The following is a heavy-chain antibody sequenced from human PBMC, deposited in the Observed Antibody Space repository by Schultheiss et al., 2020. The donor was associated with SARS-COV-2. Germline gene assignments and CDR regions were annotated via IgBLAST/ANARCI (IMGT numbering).Heavy chain of an antibody. CDR3: ARLAAARYYYGMDV. CDR2: LIPIFGTP. D-gene: IGHD6-6*01. V-gene: IGHV1-69*05. Sequence: SVKVSCKASGVTFSTYDIKRVRQAPGQGLEWMGGLIPIFGTPNFAQLFQGRVTITRDTSASTAYMELSSLRSEDTAVYYCARLAAARYYYGMDVWGQGTTVTVSS. CDR1: GVTFSTYD. J-gene: IGHJ6*02.